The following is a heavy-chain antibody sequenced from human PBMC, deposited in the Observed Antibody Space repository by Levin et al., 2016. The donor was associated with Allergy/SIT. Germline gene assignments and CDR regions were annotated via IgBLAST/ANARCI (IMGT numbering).Heavy chain of an antibody. D-gene: IGHD6-13*01. Sequence: PGKALEWLAHIFSNDEKSYSTSLKSRLTISKDTSKSQVVLTMTNMDPVDTATYYCARGIAAAGRLDPWGQGTLVTVSS. V-gene: IGHV2-26*01. CDR3: ARGIAAAGRLDP. J-gene: IGHJ5*02. CDR2: IFSNDEK.